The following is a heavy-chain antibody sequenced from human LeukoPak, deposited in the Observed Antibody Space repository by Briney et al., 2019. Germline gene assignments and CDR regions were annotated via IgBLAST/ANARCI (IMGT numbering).Heavy chain of an antibody. CDR2: IYTSGST. J-gene: IGHJ4*02. CDR1: GGSISSGSYY. CDR3: ARDNLVRFGEFDY. V-gene: IGHV4-61*02. D-gene: IGHD3-10*01. Sequence: SETLSLTCTVSGGSISSGSYYWSWIRQPAGKGLEWIGRIYTSGSTNYNPSLKSRVTISVDTSKNQFSLKLSSVTAADTAVYYCARDNLVRFGEFDYWGQGALVTVSS.